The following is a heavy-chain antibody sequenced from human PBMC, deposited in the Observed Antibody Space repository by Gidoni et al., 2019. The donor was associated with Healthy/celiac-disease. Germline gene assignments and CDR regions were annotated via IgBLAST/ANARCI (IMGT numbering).Heavy chain of an antibody. CDR2: ISGSGGST. D-gene: IGHD6-19*01. V-gene: IGHV3-23*01. Sequence: EVQLLESGGGLVQPGGSLSLSCAASGLTFSSYAMSWVRQAPGKGLEWVSAISGSGGSTYYADSVKGRFTISRDKSKNTLYLQMNSLRAEDTAVYYCAKEGGTGYSSGYAFDYWGQGTLVTVSS. CDR3: AKEGGTGYSSGYAFDY. CDR1: GLTFSSYA. J-gene: IGHJ4*02.